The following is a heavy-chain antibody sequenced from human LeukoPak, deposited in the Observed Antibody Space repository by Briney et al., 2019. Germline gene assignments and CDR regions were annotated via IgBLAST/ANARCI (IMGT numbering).Heavy chain of an antibody. Sequence: GESLKISCQGFGYSFTSYWIGWVRQMPGKGMEWMGVIYPGDSRIRYNPSFQGQVTISVDKSISTAYLQWVSLKASDTAMYYCARRDLTSTWSFPWGQGTLVTVPS. CDR3: ARRDLTSTWSFP. CDR2: IYPGDSRI. CDR1: GYSFTSYW. D-gene: IGHD6-13*01. V-gene: IGHV5-51*01. J-gene: IGHJ5*02.